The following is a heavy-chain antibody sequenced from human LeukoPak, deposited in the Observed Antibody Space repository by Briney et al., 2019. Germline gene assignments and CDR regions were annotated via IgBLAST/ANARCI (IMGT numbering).Heavy chain of an antibody. Sequence: GGSLRLSCAASGFTFSSYAMSWVRQAPGKGLEWVSAISGSGGSTYYADSVKGRFTISRDNSKNTLYLQMNSLRAEDTAVYYCAKYINIVGATIDFDYWGQGTLVTVSS. V-gene: IGHV3-23*01. CDR2: ISGSGGST. CDR1: GFTFSSYA. D-gene: IGHD1-26*01. J-gene: IGHJ4*02. CDR3: AKYINIVGATIDFDY.